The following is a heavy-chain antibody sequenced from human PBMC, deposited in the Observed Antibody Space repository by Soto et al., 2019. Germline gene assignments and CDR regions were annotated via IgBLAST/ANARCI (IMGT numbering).Heavy chain of an antibody. V-gene: IGHV3-30-3*01. D-gene: IGHD1-7*01. CDR1: GFTFSSYA. Sequence: HLGGSLRLSCAASGFTFSSYAMHWVRQAPGKGLEWVAVISYDGSNKYYADSVKGRFTISRDNSKNTLYLQMNSLRAEDTAVYYCAGTGTPRGPKDYWGQGTLVTVSS. CDR3: AGTGTPRGPKDY. CDR2: ISYDGSNK. J-gene: IGHJ4*02.